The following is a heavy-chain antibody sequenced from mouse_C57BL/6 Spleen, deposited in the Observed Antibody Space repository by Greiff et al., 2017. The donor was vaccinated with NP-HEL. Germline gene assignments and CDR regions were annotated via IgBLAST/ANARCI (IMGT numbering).Heavy chain of an antibody. CDR3: ARRDTRGDY. Sequence: VQLQQPGAELVMPGASVKLSCKASGYTFTSYWMHWVKQRPGQGLEWIGEIDPSDSYTNYNQKFKGKSTLTVDKSSSTAYMQLSSLTSEDSAVYYCARRDTRGDYWGQGTTLTVSS. V-gene: IGHV1-69*01. CDR1: GYTFTSYW. CDR2: IDPSDSYT. D-gene: IGHD3-2*01. J-gene: IGHJ2*01.